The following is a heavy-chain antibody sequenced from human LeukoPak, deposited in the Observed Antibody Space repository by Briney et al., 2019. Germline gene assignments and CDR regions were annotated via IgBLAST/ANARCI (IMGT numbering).Heavy chain of an antibody. D-gene: IGHD3-22*01. CDR1: GYTFTSYA. J-gene: IGHJ4*02. V-gene: IGHV7-4-1*02. CDR2: INTNTGNP. Sequence: ASVKVSCKASGYTFTSYAMNWMRQAPGQGLEWMGWINTNTGNPTYVQGFTGRFVFSLDTSVSTAYLQISSLKAEDTAMYYCARGLSEFYYDSSGYPLWGQGTLVTVSS. CDR3: ARGLSEFYYDSSGYPL.